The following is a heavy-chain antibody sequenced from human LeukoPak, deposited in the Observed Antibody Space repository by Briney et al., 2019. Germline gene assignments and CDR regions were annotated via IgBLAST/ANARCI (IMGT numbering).Heavy chain of an antibody. V-gene: IGHV1-18*01. CDR1: GYTFTSYG. CDR3: ARDLSGSSSWYRVGWFDP. CDR2: ISAYNGNT. Sequence: VASVKVSCKASGYTFTSYGISWVRQAPGQGLEWMGWISAYNGNTNYAQKLQGRVTMTTDTSTSTAYMELRSLRSDDTAVYYCARDLSGSSSWYRVGWFDPWGQGTLVTVSS. J-gene: IGHJ5*02. D-gene: IGHD6-13*01.